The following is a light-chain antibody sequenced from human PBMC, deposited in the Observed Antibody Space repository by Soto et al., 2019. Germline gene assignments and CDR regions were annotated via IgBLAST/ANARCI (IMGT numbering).Light chain of an antibody. V-gene: IGKV1-5*01. CDR2: DAS. Sequence: DIQITQSPSTRSASVGDRVTITCRASQSISSWLAWYQQKPGKAPKLLIYDASSLESGVPSRFSGSASGTEFTLTISSLQPDDFATYYCQQYRTFGQGTKVDIK. J-gene: IGKJ2*01. CDR1: QSISSW. CDR3: QQYRT.